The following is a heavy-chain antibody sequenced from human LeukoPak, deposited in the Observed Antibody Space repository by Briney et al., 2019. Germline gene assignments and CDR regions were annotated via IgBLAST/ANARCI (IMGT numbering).Heavy chain of an antibody. CDR2: IYTSGST. CDR1: GGSISSYY. V-gene: IGHV4-4*07. J-gene: IGHJ6*03. D-gene: IGHD5-18*01. CDR3: ARLYVDTATAYYYYYMDV. Sequence: PSETLSLTCTVSGGSISSYYWSWIRQPAGKGLEWIGRIYTSGSTNYNPSLKSRVTISVDTSKNQFSLKLSSVTAADTAVYYCARLYVDTATAYYYYYMDVWGKGATVTISS.